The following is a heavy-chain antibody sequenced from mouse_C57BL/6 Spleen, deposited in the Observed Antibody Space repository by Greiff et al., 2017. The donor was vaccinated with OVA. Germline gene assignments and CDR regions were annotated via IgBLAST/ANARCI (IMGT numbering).Heavy chain of an antibody. V-gene: IGHV1-69*01. D-gene: IGHD2-3*01. J-gene: IGHJ2*01. CDR1: GYTFTSYW. CDR2: IDPSDSYT. Sequence: VQLQQPGAELVMPGASVKLSCKASGYTFTSYWMHWVKQRPGPGLEWIGEIDPSDSYTNYNQKFKGKSTLTVDKSSSTAYMQLSSLTSEDSAVYYCARSGGGYYYFDYWGQGTTLTVSS. CDR3: ARSGGGYYYFDY.